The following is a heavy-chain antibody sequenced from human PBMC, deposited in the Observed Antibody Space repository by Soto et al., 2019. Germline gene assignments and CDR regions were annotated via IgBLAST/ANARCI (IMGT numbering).Heavy chain of an antibody. CDR2: MNPNSGRT. J-gene: IGHJ4*02. D-gene: IGHD6-19*01. Sequence: QVQLVQSGAEVKTPGASVKVSCKASGYTFTDYDINWVRQAPGPGLEWVGRMNPNSGRTDYAQKFQARGTMPRDTPISTADLELSSLGDEDTAVFYCSTWGRNGWYTGFFWGQGTLVTGAS. V-gene: IGHV1-8*01. CDR3: STWGRNGWYTGFF. CDR1: GYTFTDYD.